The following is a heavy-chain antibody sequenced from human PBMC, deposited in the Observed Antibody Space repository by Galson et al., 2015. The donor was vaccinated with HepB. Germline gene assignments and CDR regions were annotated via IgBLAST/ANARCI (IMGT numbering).Heavy chain of an antibody. V-gene: IGHV4-59*08. CDR2: IFYSGST. CDR1: GGSISNYY. D-gene: IGHD6-13*01. Sequence: ETLSLTCTVSGGSISNYYWSWIRPPPGKGLEWIGYIFYSGSTNYNPSLKSRLTISVDTSKNQFSLKLSSVTAADTAVYYCAASSAGTPDYYGIDVWGQGTTVTVSS. J-gene: IGHJ6*02. CDR3: AASSAGTPDYYGIDV.